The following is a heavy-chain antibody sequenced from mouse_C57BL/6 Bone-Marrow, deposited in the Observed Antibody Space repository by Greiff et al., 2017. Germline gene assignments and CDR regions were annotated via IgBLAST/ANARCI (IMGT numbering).Heavy chain of an antibody. V-gene: IGHV1-81*01. D-gene: IGHD4-1*01. CDR3: ARRDWAFAY. CDR1: GYTFTSYG. J-gene: IGHJ3*01. Sequence: QVHVKQSGAELARPGASVKLSCKASGYTFTSYGISWVKQRTGQGLEWIGEIYPRSGNTYYNEKFKGKATLTADKSSSTAYMELRSLPSEDSAVCFCARRDWAFAYWGQGTLVTVSA. CDR2: IYPRSGNT.